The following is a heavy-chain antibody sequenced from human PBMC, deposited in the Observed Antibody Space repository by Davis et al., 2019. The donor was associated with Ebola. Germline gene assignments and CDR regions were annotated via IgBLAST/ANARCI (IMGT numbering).Heavy chain of an antibody. D-gene: IGHD6-13*01. CDR3: VKRWAPQQPRPLDY. Sequence: PGGSLRLSCAASGFTFSSYWMHWVRQAPGKGLVWVSCINRDGSTTTYADSVKGRFTISRDNSKATLYLQMSSLRVEDTAVYYCVKRWAPQQPRPLDYWGQGTLVTVSS. V-gene: IGHV3-74*03. J-gene: IGHJ4*02. CDR1: GFTFSSYW. CDR2: INRDGSTT.